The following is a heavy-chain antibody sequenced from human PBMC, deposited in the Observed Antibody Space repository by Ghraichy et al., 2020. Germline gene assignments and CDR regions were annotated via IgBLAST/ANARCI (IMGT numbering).Heavy chain of an antibody. CDR2: ISGSVGST. CDR3: GKGGVVGGAFDY. Sequence: GGSLRLSCAASGFTFSSYAMSWVRQAPGKGLEWVSAISGSVGSTYYADSVKGRFTISRDNSKNTRYLQMNSRRAEDTAVYYCGKGGVVGGAFDYWGQGTLAAVSS. CDR1: GFTFSSYA. D-gene: IGHD1-26*01. V-gene: IGHV3-23*01. J-gene: IGHJ4*02.